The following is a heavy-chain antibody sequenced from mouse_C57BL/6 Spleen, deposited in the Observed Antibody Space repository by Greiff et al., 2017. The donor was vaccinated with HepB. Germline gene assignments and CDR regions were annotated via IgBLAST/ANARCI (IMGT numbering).Heavy chain of an antibody. J-gene: IGHJ2*01. D-gene: IGHD1-1*01. Sequence: EVKVVESGGGLVKPGGSLKLSCAASGFTFSDYGMHWVRQAPEKGLEWVAYISSGSSTIYYADTVKGRFTISRDNAKNTLFLQMTSLRSEDTAMYYCARDTTVAFDYWGQGTTLTVSS. V-gene: IGHV5-17*01. CDR2: ISSGSSTI. CDR1: GFTFSDYG. CDR3: ARDTTVAFDY.